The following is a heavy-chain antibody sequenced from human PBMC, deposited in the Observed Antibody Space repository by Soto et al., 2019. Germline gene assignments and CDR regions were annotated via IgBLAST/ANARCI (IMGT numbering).Heavy chain of an antibody. J-gene: IGHJ4*02. CDR2: ISFDGTNE. CDR3: AKDLRPGWAWLRDYFDS. CDR1: GFTFGTYA. V-gene: IGHV3-30*18. D-gene: IGHD5-12*01. Sequence: QVQLVESGGDVVLPGRSLRLSCAASGFTFGTYAMHWVRQAPGKGLEWLAVISFDGTNEYYADSVRGRFTISRDTSQNTLYLQMNSLRAEDTAVYYCAKDLRPGWAWLRDYFDSWGRGTLVTVSS.